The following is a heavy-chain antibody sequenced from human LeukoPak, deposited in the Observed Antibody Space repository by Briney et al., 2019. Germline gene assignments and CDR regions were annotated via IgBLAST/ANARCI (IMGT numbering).Heavy chain of an antibody. CDR2: IYSGGST. Sequence: QPGGSLRLSCAASGFTFSSYAMNWVRQAPGKGLEWVSVIYSGGSTFYADSVKGRFTISRDNSKNTLYLQMNSLRAEDTAVYYCASLHDIVVIPDATIDYWGQGTLVTVSS. CDR3: ASLHDIVVIPDATIDY. J-gene: IGHJ4*02. CDR1: GFTFSSYA. D-gene: IGHD2-2*01. V-gene: IGHV3-66*01.